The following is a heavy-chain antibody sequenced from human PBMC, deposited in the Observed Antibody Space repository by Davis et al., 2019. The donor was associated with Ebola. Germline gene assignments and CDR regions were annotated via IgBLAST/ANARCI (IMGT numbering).Heavy chain of an antibody. D-gene: IGHD3-10*01. V-gene: IGHV4-39*01. Sequence: MPSETLSLTCTVSGGSISSSSYYWGWIRQPPGKGLEWIGSIYYSGSTYYNPSLKSRVTISVDTSKNQFSLKLSSVTAADTAVYYCARSGVLLWFGETGSYGMDVWGQGTTVTVSS. J-gene: IGHJ6*02. CDR2: IYYSGST. CDR3: ARSGVLLWFGETGSYGMDV. CDR1: GGSISSSSYY.